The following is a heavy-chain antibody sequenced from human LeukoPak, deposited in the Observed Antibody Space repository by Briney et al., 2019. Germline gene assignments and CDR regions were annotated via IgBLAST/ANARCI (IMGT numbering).Heavy chain of an antibody. CDR2: MHYSGST. CDR3: ARHVYSSSWIYYYYYMDV. CDR1: GCSVSSSSYY. D-gene: IGHD6-13*01. V-gene: IGHV4-39*01. Sequence: SETLSLTCTVSGCSVSSSSYYWGWIRQPPGKGLDWIGSMHYSGSTYYNPSLKIPVTISVYTSKNQFSLNLSTLTAADTAVYFCARHVYSSSWIYYYYYMDVWGKGTTVTVSS. J-gene: IGHJ6*03.